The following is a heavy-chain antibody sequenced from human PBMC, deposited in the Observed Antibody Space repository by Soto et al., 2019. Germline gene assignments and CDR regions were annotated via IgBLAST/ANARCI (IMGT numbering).Heavy chain of an antibody. Sequence: SETLSLTCAVSGGSISSGGYSWSWIRQPPGKGLEWIGYIYHSGSTYYNPSLKSRVTISVDRSKNQFSLKLSSVTAADTAVYYCASPSRRLACFDNWGQGYRVAVSS. CDR2: IYHSGST. J-gene: IGHJ4*02. CDR1: GGSISSGGYS. V-gene: IGHV4-30-2*01. CDR3: ASPSRRLACFDN.